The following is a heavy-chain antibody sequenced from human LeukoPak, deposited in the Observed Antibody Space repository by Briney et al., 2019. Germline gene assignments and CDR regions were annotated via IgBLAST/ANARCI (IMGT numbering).Heavy chain of an antibody. V-gene: IGHV5-51*01. CDR1: GYSFTSYW. CDR2: IYPGDSDT. CDR3: ARRPSYDFWSGYYGVDGLDV. J-gene: IGHJ3*01. Sequence: GESLKISCKGSGYSFTSYWIGWVRQMPGKGLEWMGIIYPGDSDTRYSPSFQGQVTISADKSISTAYLHWSSLRASDTAMYYCARRPSYDFWSGYYGVDGLDVWGQGTMVTASS. D-gene: IGHD3-3*01.